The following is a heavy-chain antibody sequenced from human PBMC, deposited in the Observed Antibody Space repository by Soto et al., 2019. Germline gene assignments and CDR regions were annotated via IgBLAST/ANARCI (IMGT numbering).Heavy chain of an antibody. D-gene: IGHD3-9*01. Sequence: EVQLVESGGGLVQPGGSLRLSCAASGFTFSSYNMNWVRQAPGKGLEWVSYISSSSSTIYYADSVKDRFTISRDNAKNSLYLQMNSLRDEDTAVYYCARDGFGYDILTGRKYYYGMDVWGQGTTVTVSS. J-gene: IGHJ6*02. V-gene: IGHV3-48*02. CDR1: GFTFSSYN. CDR3: ARDGFGYDILTGRKYYYGMDV. CDR2: ISSSSSTI.